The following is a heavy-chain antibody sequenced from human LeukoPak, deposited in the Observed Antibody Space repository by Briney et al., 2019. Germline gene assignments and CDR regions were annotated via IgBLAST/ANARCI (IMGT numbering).Heavy chain of an antibody. V-gene: IGHV1-58*01. CDR3: AAAGAGGQVQLWLRPFDY. Sequence: GASVKVSCKASGFTFTSSAVQWVRQARGQRLEWIGWIVVGSGNTNYAQKFQERVTITRDMSTSTAYMELSSLRSEDTAVYYCAAAGAGGQVQLWLRPFDYWGQGTLVTVSS. CDR1: GFTFTSSA. J-gene: IGHJ4*02. D-gene: IGHD5-18*01. CDR2: IVVGSGNT.